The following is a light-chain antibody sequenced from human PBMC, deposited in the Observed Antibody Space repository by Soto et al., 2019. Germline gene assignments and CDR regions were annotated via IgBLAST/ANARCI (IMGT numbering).Light chain of an antibody. CDR3: QQYSNWPT. J-gene: IGKJ5*01. Sequence: EIVMTQSPATLSVSPGGRATLCCRASQSVSRNLAWYQQRPGQAPRLLISGASTRATGIAARFSGSGSGREFTLTISSLQSEDSALYYCQQYSNWPTFGQGTRLEIK. CDR1: QSVSRN. CDR2: GAS. V-gene: IGKV3-15*01.